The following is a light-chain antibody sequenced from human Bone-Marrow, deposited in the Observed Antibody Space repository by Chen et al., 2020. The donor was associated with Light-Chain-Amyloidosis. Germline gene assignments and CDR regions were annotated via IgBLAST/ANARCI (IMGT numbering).Light chain of an antibody. CDR1: EDIRGY. CDR3: QQSYSAWT. V-gene: IGKV1-39*01. CDR2: FAS. Sequence: DIQMTQSPSPLSASHGDRVTITCRASEDIRGYLNWYQQKPGKAPKLLIYFASNLEAWVPSRFSGSGSGKDFTLTISSLQPEDSATYYCQQSYSAWTFGQGTKVDIK. J-gene: IGKJ1*01.